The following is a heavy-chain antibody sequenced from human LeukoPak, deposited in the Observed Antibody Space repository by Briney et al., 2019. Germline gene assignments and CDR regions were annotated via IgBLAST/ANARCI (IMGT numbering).Heavy chain of an antibody. CDR1: GFTFSSYA. J-gene: IGHJ4*02. CDR2: ISGSSDLT. V-gene: IGHV3-23*01. CDR3: AKWTRGSTLT. D-gene: IGHD6-13*01. Sequence: GGSLRLSCAASGFTFSSYAMTWVRQAPGKGLEWVSAISGSSDLTYYADSVKGRFTISRDNSRSTLYLQMNSLRTEDTAVYYCAKWTRGSTLTWGQGTLVTVSS.